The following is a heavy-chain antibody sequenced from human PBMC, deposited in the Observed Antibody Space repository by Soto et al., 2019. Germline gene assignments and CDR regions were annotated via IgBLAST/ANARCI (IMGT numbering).Heavy chain of an antibody. CDR2: IDPSDSYI. D-gene: IGHD1-26*01. Sequence: GESLKISCKGSGYSFTSYWISWVRQMPGKGLEWMGRIDPSDSYINYSPSFKGHVTISADKSISTAYLQWSSLTASDTAMYYSARPGSSATAIVGAGRAGGIDVWGQGTSVTVS. J-gene: IGHJ6*02. CDR1: GYSFTSYW. V-gene: IGHV5-10-1*01. CDR3: ARPGSSATAIVGAGRAGGIDV.